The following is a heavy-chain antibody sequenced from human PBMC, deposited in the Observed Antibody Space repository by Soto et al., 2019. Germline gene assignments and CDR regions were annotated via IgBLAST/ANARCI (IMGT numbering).Heavy chain of an antibody. CDR1: GYTFTSYA. J-gene: IGHJ3*02. Sequence: AASVKVSCKASGYTFTSYAMHWVRQAPGQRLEWMGWINAGNGNTKYSQKFQGRVTITRDTSASTAYMELSSLRSEDTAVYYCASSIAVAKGAFDIWGQGTMVTVSS. CDR3: ASSIAVAKGAFDI. CDR2: INAGNGNT. D-gene: IGHD6-19*01. V-gene: IGHV1-3*01.